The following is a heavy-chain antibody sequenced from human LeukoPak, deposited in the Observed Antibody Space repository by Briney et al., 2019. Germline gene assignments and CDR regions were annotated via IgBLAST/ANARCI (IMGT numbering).Heavy chain of an antibody. CDR2: ISAYNDNT. J-gene: IGHJ6*03. CDR3: ARAHSSSWYNYYYYMDV. Sequence: ASVKVSCKASGGTFSSYAISWVRQAPGQGLEWMGWISAYNDNTNYAQKLQGRVTMTTDTSTSTAYMELRSLRSDDTAVYYCARAHSSSWYNYYYYMDVWGRGTTVTVSS. CDR1: GGTFSSYA. D-gene: IGHD6-13*01. V-gene: IGHV1-18*01.